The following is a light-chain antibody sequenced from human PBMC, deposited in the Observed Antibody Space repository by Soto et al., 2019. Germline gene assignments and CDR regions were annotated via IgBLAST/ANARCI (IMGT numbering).Light chain of an antibody. V-gene: IGKV1-5*03. Sequence: DIKMTQSPSTLSGSVGDRVTITCRASQTSSSWLAWYQQKPGKAPKLLIYKASTLQTGVPSKFSGSGSGTEFTLTISSLQPDDFATYYCQQYDSYPWTFGQGTKV. CDR1: QTSSSW. CDR3: QQYDSYPWT. CDR2: KAS. J-gene: IGKJ1*01.